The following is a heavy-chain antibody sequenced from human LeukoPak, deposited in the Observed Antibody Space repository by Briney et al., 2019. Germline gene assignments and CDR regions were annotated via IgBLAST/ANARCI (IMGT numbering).Heavy chain of an antibody. D-gene: IGHD6-19*01. V-gene: IGHV1-46*01. CDR3: ARDSYSSGWYREPNFDY. CDR1: GYTFTSYY. J-gene: IGHJ4*02. Sequence: GASVKVSCKVSGYTFTSYYMHWVRQAPGQGLEWMGIINPSGGSTSYAQKFQGRVTMTTDTSTSTAYMELRSLRSDDTAVYYCARDSYSSGWYREPNFDYWGQGTLVTVSS. CDR2: INPSGGST.